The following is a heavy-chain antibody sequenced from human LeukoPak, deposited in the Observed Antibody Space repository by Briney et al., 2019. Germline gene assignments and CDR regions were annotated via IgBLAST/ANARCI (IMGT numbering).Heavy chain of an antibody. CDR1: GGSISSSNW. Sequence: SETLSLTCAVSGGSISSSNWWSWIRQPPGKGLEWIGEIYHSGSTNYNPSLKSRVTISVDKSKTQFSLKLSSVTAADTAVYYCATDYYGSGSYQVYWGQGTLVTVSS. V-gene: IGHV4-4*02. J-gene: IGHJ4*02. CDR2: IYHSGST. D-gene: IGHD3-10*01. CDR3: ATDYYGSGSYQVY.